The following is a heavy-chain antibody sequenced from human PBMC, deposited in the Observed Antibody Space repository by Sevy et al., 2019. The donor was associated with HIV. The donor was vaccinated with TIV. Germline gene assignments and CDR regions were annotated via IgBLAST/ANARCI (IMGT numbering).Heavy chain of an antibody. Sequence: GGSLRLSCAASGFTPSTHGMHWVRQAPGTGLEWVAVIGYDGSNKYYADSVKGRFTISRDNSKNTLFLQMDSLRAEDTAVYYCARDPRMYGDYLLAYFDYWGQRTLVTVSS. CDR1: GFTPSTHG. D-gene: IGHD2-8*01. V-gene: IGHV3-33*01. CDR2: IGYDGSNK. J-gene: IGHJ4*02. CDR3: ARDPRMYGDYLLAYFDY.